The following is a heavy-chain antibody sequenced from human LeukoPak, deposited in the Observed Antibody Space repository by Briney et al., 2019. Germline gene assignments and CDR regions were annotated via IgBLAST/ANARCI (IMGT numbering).Heavy chain of an antibody. CDR3: ARVGGSGWTYDY. V-gene: IGHV4-59*01. J-gene: IGHJ4*02. CDR1: GVSISSYY. CDR2: ISYSGST. Sequence: SETLSLTCTVSGVSISSYYWSWIRQPPGKGLEWVGYISYSGSTNYNPSLKGRATMSVDTSKNQLSLKLNSVTAADTAVYYCARVGGSGWTYDYWGQGTLVTVSS. D-gene: IGHD6-19*01.